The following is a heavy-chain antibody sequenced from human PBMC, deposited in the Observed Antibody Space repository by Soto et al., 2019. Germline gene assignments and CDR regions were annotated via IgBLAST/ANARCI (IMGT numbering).Heavy chain of an antibody. D-gene: IGHD3-22*01. J-gene: IGHJ4*02. CDR1: GYTFTSYA. CDR3: ASVQYYYDSSGYLAY. CDR2: INAGNGNT. Sequence: ASVKVSCKASGYTFTSYAMHWVRQAPGQRLEWMGWINAGNGNTNYAQKLQGRVTMTRDTSTSTAYMELRRLRSDDTAVYYCASVQYYYDSSGYLAYWGQGTLVTVSS. V-gene: IGHV1-3*01.